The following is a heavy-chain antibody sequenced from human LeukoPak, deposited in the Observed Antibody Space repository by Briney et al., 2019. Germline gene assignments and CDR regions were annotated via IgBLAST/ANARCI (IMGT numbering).Heavy chain of an antibody. Sequence: PGGSLRLSCEASGFTLSSYWMNWVRQAPGKGLVWVSHINSDGSNTRYADSVKGRFTISRDNAKNTLYLQMNSLRAEDTAVYYCVRDGLGILPYDYWGQGTLVTVSS. CDR1: GFTLSSYW. V-gene: IGHV3-74*01. D-gene: IGHD7-27*01. CDR2: INSDGSNT. J-gene: IGHJ4*02. CDR3: VRDGLGILPYDY.